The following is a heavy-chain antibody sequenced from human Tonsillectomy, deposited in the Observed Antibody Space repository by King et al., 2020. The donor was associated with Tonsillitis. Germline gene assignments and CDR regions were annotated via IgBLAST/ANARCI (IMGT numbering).Heavy chain of an antibody. V-gene: IGHV4-30-2*01. CDR3: ARWDGDYGTGFDY. Sequence: LQLQESGSGLVKPSQTLSLTCAVSGGSISSGGYSWSWIRQPPGKGLEWIGYIYHSGSTYYNPSLKSRVTISVDRSKNQFSLKLTSVTAADTAVYYCARWDGDYGTGFDYWGQGTLVTVSS. CDR1: GGSISSGGYS. CDR2: IYHSGST. D-gene: IGHD4-17*01. J-gene: IGHJ4*02.